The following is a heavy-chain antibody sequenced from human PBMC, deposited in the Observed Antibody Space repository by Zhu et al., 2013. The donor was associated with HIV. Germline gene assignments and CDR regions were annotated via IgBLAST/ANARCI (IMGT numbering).Heavy chain of an antibody. CDR1: GFTFSNYG. Sequence: VQLVESGGGVVQPGGSLRLSCAASGFTFSNYGMHWVRQAPGKGLEWVAVISFDGSKKYYADSVKGRFTISRDNSKNTLNLQMNSLRAEDTAVYYCARSIVGTLGLLLLHDAFDMWAKGQWSPSLQ. J-gene: IGHJ3*02. V-gene: IGHV3-30*03. D-gene: IGHD1-26*01. CDR3: ARSIVGTLGLLLLHDAFDM. CDR2: ISFDGSKK.